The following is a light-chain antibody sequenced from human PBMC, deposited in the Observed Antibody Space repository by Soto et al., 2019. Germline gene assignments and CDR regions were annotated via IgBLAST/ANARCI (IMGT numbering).Light chain of an antibody. CDR2: ETS. J-gene: IGKJ1*01. CDR1: QNVRSY. CDR3: QQTFSIPRT. V-gene: IGKV1-39*01. Sequence: DMQMTQSPSSLSASVGDRVTIACRASQNVRSYLNWYQQKPGKAPDLLIYETSTLQSGVPSRFSGTGYGTDFTLTISSLQPKHFATYYCQQTFSIPRTFGHGTKVDIK.